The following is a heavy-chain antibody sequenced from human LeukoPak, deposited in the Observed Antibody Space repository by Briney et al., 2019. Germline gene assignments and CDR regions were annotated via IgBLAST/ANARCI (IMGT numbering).Heavy chain of an antibody. CDR3: AREMTTVVQYYFDY. CDR2: ISSSSSTI. V-gene: IGHV3-48*04. J-gene: IGHJ4*02. Sequence: GGSLRLSCAASGFTFSSYSMNWVRQAPGKGLEWVSYISSSSSTIYYADSVKGRFTNSRDNAKNSLYLQMNSLRAEDTAVYYCAREMTTVVQYYFDYWGQGTLVTVSS. CDR1: GFTFSSYS. D-gene: IGHD4-23*01.